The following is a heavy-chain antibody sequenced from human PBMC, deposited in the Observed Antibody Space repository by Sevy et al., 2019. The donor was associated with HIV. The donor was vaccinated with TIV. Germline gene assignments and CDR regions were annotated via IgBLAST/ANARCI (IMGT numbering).Heavy chain of an antibody. D-gene: IGHD6-13*01. V-gene: IGHV3-21*01. Sequence: GGSLRLSCAASGFTFSSYSLSWVRQAPGKGLEWVSSISGSSSYIYHTDSVKGRFTISRDNAKNSLDLQMNSPRAEDTAVYYCTRHVDVTSSWYQTYSFYYIDVWGKGTTVTVSS. CDR1: GFTFSSYS. J-gene: IGHJ6*03. CDR2: ISGSSSYI. CDR3: TRHVDVTSSWYQTYSFYYIDV.